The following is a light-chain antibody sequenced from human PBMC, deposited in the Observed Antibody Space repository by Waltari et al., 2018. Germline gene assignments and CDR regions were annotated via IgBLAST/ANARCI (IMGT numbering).Light chain of an antibody. CDR3: SSYTSSSTWV. J-gene: IGLJ3*02. V-gene: IGLV2-14*01. CDR2: EVS. CDR1: SSDVVGYNY. Sequence: QSALTQPASVSGSPGQSITISSTGTSSDVVGYNYASWYQQHPVKAPKLMIYEVSNRPSGVSNRFSGSKSGNTASLTISGLQAEDEADYYCSSYTSSSTWVFGGGTKLTVL.